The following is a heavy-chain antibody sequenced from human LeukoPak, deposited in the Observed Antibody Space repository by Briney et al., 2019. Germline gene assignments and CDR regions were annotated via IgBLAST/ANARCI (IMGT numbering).Heavy chain of an antibody. D-gene: IGHD3-3*01. J-gene: IGHJ5*02. V-gene: IGHV4-59*01. CDR2: IYYSGST. CDR3: ARASGITIFDWFDP. CDR1: GGSISSYY. Sequence: SETLSLTCTVSGGSISSYYWSWIRQPPGKGLEWIGYIYYSGSTNYNPSPKSRVTISVDTSKNQFSLKLSSVTAADTAVYYCARASGITIFDWFDPWGQGTLVTVSS.